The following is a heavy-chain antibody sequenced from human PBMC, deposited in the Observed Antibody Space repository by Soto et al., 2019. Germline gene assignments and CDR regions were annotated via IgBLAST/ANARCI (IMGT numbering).Heavy chain of an antibody. CDR3: ARHDRQQLVFDY. V-gene: IGHV4-39*01. D-gene: IGHD6-13*01. CDR2: IYYSGST. CDR1: GGSISSSSYY. J-gene: IGHJ4*01. Sequence: PSETLSLTCTVSGGSISSSSYYWGWIRQPPGKGLEWIRSIYYSGSTYYNPSLKSRVTISVDTSKNQFSLKLSSVTAADTAVYYCARHDRQQLVFDYWGQEPWSPSPQ.